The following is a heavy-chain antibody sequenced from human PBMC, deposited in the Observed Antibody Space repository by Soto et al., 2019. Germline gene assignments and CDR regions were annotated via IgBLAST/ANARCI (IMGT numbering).Heavy chain of an antibody. CDR1: GFTFSRYA. D-gene: IGHD6-13*01. CDR3: ARDRGIAAALDY. V-gene: IGHV3-30-3*01. Sequence: PGGSLRLSCAASGFTFSRYAMHWVRQAPGKGLEWLAVISYDGGNKYDADSVKGRFTISRDNSKNTLYLQMNSLRAEDTAVYYCARDRGIAAALDYWGQGTLVTV. CDR2: ISYDGGNK. J-gene: IGHJ4*02.